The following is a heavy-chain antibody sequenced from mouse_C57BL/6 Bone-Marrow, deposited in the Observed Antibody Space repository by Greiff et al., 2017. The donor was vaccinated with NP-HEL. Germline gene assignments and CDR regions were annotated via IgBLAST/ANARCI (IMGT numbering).Heavy chain of an antibody. Sequence: EVQLVESGGDLVKPGGSLKLSCAASGFTFSSYGMSWVRQTPDKRLEWVATISSGGSYTYYPDSVKGRFTISRDNAKNTLYLQMSSLKSEDTAMYYCARQGYYGSSYDWFAYWGQGTLVTVSA. V-gene: IGHV5-6*01. CDR1: GFTFSSYG. CDR3: ARQGYYGSSYDWFAY. D-gene: IGHD1-1*01. CDR2: ISSGGSYT. J-gene: IGHJ3*01.